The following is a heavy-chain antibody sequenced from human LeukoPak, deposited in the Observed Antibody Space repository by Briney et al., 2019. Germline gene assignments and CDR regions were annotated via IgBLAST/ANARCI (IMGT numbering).Heavy chain of an antibody. D-gene: IGHD3-3*01. V-gene: IGHV1-18*01. CDR2: ISAYNGNT. Sequence: ASVNVSCTASGYTFTSYGISWVRQAPGQGLEWMGGISAYNGNTNYAQKLQGRVTMTTDTSTSTAYMELRSLRSDDTAVYYCARDLTPITIFGVVIISYWGQGTLVTVSS. CDR3: ARDLTPITIFGVVIISY. J-gene: IGHJ4*02. CDR1: GYTFTSYG.